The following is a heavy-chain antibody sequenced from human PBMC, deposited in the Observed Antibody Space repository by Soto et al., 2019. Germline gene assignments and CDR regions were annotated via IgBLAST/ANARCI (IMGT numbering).Heavy chain of an antibody. D-gene: IGHD3-22*01. CDR1: GGIFSSYT. V-gene: IGHV1-69*02. Sequence: QVQLVQSGAEVKKPGSSVKVSCKASGGIFSSYTIKWVRQAPGQGLEWVGRIIPALQIANYARKLQGRVTITADKSTSTTYMELGSLRSDDTAIYFCAWYFYDTSDFYWGQGTLVTVSS. J-gene: IGHJ4*02. CDR3: AWYFYDTSDFY. CDR2: IIPALQIA.